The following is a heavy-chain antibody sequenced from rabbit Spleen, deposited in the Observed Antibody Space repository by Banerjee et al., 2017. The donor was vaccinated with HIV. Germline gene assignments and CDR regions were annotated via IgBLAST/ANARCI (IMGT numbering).Heavy chain of an antibody. J-gene: IGHJ4*01. V-gene: IGHV1S7*01. D-gene: IGHD1-1*01. CDR1: GFTISNYW. Sequence: QLEESGGRLVQPGGSLTLSCTAYGFTISNYWMLCVRQAPGKGLEWIGIIYPITETTYYANWVNGRFTISSDNAQNTVDLHMNSLTAADTATYFCAREDVGGSVSLWGPGTLVTVS. CDR3: AREDVGGSVSL. CDR2: IYPITETT.